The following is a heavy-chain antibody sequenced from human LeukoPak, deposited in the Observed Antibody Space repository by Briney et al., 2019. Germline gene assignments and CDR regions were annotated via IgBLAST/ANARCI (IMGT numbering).Heavy chain of an antibody. CDR3: ARQAVARPFDL. CDR2: ISTSSTTI. J-gene: IGHJ3*01. Sequence: GGSLRLSCAASGFTFSSYSMNWVRQAPGKGLEWLSYISTSSTTIYYADSVKGRFTISRDNAQSSLYLQMNSLRAGDTAVYYCARQAVARPFDLWGQGTMVAVSS. V-gene: IGHV3-48*04. CDR1: GFTFSSYS.